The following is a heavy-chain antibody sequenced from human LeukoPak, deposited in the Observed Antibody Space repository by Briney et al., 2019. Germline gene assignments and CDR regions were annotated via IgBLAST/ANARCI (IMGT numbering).Heavy chain of an antibody. CDR3: AKCGAAALSFSDY. CDR2: ISSSSNYI. Sequence: PGGSLRLSCAASGFTFSSYDMNWVRQAPGKGLEWVSSISSSSNYIHYADSVKGRFTISRDNAKNSLYLQKNSLRAEDTAIYYCAKCGAAALSFSDYWGQGTLVTVSS. J-gene: IGHJ4*02. V-gene: IGHV3-21*04. D-gene: IGHD2-15*01. CDR1: GFTFSSYD.